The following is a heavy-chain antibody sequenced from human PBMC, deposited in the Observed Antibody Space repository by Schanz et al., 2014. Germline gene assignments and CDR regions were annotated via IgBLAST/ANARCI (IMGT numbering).Heavy chain of an antibody. CDR2: ISSGGTTT. Sequence: QVQLVESGGGVVQPGRSLRLSCAASGFTFSDYYMAWIRQAPGKGPEYVSYISSGGTTTYHSDSVKGRFTISRDSAENSLYLQMNSLRAEDTAVYYCARKVVATIGGYYDNWGQGTLVTVSS. CDR3: ARKVVATIGGYYDN. CDR1: GFTFSDYY. V-gene: IGHV3-11*01. J-gene: IGHJ4*02. D-gene: IGHD5-12*01.